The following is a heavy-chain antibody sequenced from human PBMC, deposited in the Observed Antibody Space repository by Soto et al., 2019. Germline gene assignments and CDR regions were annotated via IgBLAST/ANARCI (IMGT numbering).Heavy chain of an antibody. D-gene: IGHD3-22*01. CDR3: ARGRGGGDDSSGYYSNYYFDY. J-gene: IGHJ4*02. CDR2: INPSGGST. V-gene: IGHV1-46*01. Sequence: GASVKVSCKASGYTFTSYYMHWVRQAPGQGLEWMGIINPSGGSTSYAQKFQGRVTMTRDTSTSTVYMELSSLRSEDTAVYYCARGRGGGDDSSGYYSNYYFDYWGQGTLVTVSS. CDR1: GYTFTSYY.